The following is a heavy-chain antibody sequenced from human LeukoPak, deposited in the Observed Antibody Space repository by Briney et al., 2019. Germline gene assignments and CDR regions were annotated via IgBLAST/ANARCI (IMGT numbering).Heavy chain of an antibody. CDR1: GFTVSSNS. Sequence: GGSLRLSCTVSGFTVSSNSMSWVRQAPGEGLEWVSFIYSGGNTHNSDSVKGRFTISRDNAKNSLYLQMNSLRAEDTAVYYCARKGGATTYGYYYYYMDVWGKGTTVTISS. CDR3: ARKGGATTYGYYYYYMDV. D-gene: IGHD1-26*01. CDR2: IYSGGNT. J-gene: IGHJ6*03. V-gene: IGHV3-66*01.